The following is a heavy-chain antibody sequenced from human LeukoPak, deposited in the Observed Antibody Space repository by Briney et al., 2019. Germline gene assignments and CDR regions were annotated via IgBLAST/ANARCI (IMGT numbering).Heavy chain of an antibody. CDR2: IYYSGST. J-gene: IGHJ5*02. CDR1: GGSFSGYY. V-gene: IGHV4-59*01. D-gene: IGHD3-10*01. Sequence: SETLSLTCAVYGGSFSGYYWSWIRQPPGKGLAWIGYIYYSGSTNYNPSLKSRVTISVDTSKNQFSLKLSSVTAADTAVYYCASMRMVRGTNSKGVWFDPWGQGTLVTVSS. CDR3: ASMRMVRGTNSKGVWFDP.